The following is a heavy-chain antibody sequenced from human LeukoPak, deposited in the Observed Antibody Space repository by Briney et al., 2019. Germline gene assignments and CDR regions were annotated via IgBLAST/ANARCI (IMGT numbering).Heavy chain of an antibody. V-gene: IGHV1-69*06. J-gene: IGHJ4*02. D-gene: IGHD5-12*01. CDR3: ASYGYSGYANFDY. CDR1: GGTFSSYA. CDR2: IIPIFGTA. Sequence: ASVKVSCKASGGTFSSYAISWVRQAPGQGLEWMGGIIPIFGTANYAQKFQGRVTITADKSTGTAYMELSSLRSEDTAVYYCASYGYSGYANFDYWGQGTLVTVSS.